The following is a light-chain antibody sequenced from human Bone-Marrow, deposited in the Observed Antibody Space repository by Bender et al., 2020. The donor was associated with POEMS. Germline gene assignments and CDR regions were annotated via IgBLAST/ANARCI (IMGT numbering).Light chain of an antibody. CDR2: KDT. V-gene: IGLV3-25*03. J-gene: IGLJ2*01. CDR3: QSADSSGLYVK. CDR1: GLTKQY. Sequence: SYELTQPPSVSVSPGQTARISCSGDGLTKQYASWYQVQPGQAPKGIIYKDTERPSGISERLSGSSSGTTVTLTISGVQAEDEADYYCQSADSSGLYVKFGGGTKLTVL.